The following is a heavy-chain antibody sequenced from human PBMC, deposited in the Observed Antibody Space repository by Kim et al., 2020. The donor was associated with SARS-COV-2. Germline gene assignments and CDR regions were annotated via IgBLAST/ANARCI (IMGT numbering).Heavy chain of an antibody. CDR1: GYTFTTYY. Sequence: ASVKVSCKASGYTFTTYYMHWVRQAPGQGLDWMGIIDPSGDSTTYAQKFQGRVTMTRDMSTSTVYMELSSLKSEDTAVYHCARGPSGSYFDYWGQGTLVTVSS. CDR2: IDPSGDST. CDR3: ARGPSGSYFDY. D-gene: IGHD1-26*01. J-gene: IGHJ4*02. V-gene: IGHV1-46*01.